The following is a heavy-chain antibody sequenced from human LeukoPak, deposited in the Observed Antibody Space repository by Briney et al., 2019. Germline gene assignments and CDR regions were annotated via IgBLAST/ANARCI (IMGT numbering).Heavy chain of an antibody. CDR3: GSQFYDSSGYYFQH. CDR1: GGSISSRSYY. CDR2: IYSSGST. V-gene: IGHV4-39*02. D-gene: IGHD3-22*01. J-gene: IGHJ1*01. Sequence: PSETLSLTCTVSGGSISSRSYYWGWIRQPPGKGLEWIANIYSSGSTYQNPSLKSRVTISVDTSKTHFSLKLSSLTAADTGVYYCGSQFYDSSGYYFQHWGQGTLVTVSS.